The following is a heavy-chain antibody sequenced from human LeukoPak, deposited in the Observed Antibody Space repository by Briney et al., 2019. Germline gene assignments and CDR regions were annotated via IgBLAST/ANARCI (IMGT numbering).Heavy chain of an antibody. D-gene: IGHD3-22*01. CDR3: ARGDYYDSSGYYSFSYYYFDY. CDR2: INPTGGGT. V-gene: IGHV1-46*01. CDR1: GYTFTSYY. J-gene: IGHJ4*02. Sequence: ASVKVSCKASGYTFTSYYMHWVRQAPGQGLEWMGLINPTGGGTGYAQKFQGRVTITADKSTSTAYMELSSLRSEDTAVYYCARGDYYDSSGYYSFSYYYFDYWGQGTLVTVSS.